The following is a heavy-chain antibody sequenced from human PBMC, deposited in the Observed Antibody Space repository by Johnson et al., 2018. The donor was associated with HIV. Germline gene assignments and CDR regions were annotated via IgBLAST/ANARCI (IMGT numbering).Heavy chain of an antibody. CDR1: GFTFSSYA. CDR3: AIPYFFDSGNYR. D-gene: IGHD4-23*01. J-gene: IGHJ3*01. CDR2: ISRDGVTT. Sequence: VQLVESGGGVVQPGRSLRLSCAASGFTFSSYAMHWVRQAPGEGLEYVSAISRDGVTTFYADPVKDRFTILRDNSKTTLYLLMGSLRPEDMGIYYCAIPYFFDSGNYRWGQGTVVTVSS. V-gene: IGHV3-64*07.